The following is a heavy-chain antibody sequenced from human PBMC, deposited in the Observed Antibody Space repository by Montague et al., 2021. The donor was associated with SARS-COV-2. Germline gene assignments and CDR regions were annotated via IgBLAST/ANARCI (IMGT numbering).Heavy chain of an antibody. Sequence: TLSLTCTVSGGSIRSGSYYWSWIRQPARKGLEWIGRIYSSGSTNYNPSLKSRVTMPVDTSKNQFSLKVSSVTAADTAVYYCARDYGDYSYYYGLDVWGQGTTVTVSS. CDR3: ARDYGDYSYYYGLDV. J-gene: IGHJ6*02. CDR1: GGSIRSGSYY. V-gene: IGHV4-61*02. CDR2: IYSSGST. D-gene: IGHD4-17*01.